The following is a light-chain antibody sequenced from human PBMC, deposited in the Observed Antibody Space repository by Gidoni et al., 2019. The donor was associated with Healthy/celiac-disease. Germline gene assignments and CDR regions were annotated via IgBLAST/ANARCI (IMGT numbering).Light chain of an antibody. CDR2: RND. V-gene: IGLV1-47*01. CDR1: SSNIGSNY. Sequence: QSVLTQPPSASGTPGHRVTISCSGSSSNIGSNYVYWYQQLPGTAPKLLIYRNDQRPSGVPDRFSGSKSGTSASLAISGLRSEDEADYYCAAWDDSLSVRYVFGTGTKVTVL. CDR3: AAWDDSLSVRYV. J-gene: IGLJ1*01.